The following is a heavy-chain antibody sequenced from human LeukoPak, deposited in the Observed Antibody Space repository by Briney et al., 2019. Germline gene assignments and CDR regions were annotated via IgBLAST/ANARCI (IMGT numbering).Heavy chain of an antibody. D-gene: IGHD2-21*01. Sequence: PGGSLRLSCAASGFTFSSYATHWVRQAPGKGLEWVAVISYDGSNKYYADSVKGRFTISRDNSKNTLYLQMNSLRAEDTAVYYCARDQGDGSLGYWGQGTLVTVSS. CDR1: GFTFSSYA. V-gene: IGHV3-30-3*01. CDR3: ARDQGDGSLGY. CDR2: ISYDGSNK. J-gene: IGHJ4*02.